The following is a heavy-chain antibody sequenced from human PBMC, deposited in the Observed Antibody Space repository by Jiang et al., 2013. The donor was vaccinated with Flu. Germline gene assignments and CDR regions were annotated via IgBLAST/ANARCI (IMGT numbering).Heavy chain of an antibody. V-gene: IGHV5-51*01. CDR3: ASGATPFYFDY. D-gene: IGHD4-17*01. Sequence: YWIGWVRQMPGKGLEWMGIIYPGDSDTRYSPSFQGQVTISADKSISTAFLQWSSLKASDTAMYYCASGATPFYFDYWSQGTLVTVSS. CDR1: YW. CDR2: IYPGDSDT. J-gene: IGHJ4*02.